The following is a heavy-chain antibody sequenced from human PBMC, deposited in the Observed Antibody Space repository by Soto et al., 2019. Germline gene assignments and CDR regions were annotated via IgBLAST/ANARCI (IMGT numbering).Heavy chain of an antibody. CDR3: ARETYGYYVGYFDP. CDR2: TYHSGKP. V-gene: IGHV4-30-2*01. J-gene: IGHJ5*02. D-gene: IGHD4-17*01. Sequence: QLQLQESGSRLVKSSETLSLTCAVSGDTISTGGYSWAWIRQPPGKALEWIGQTYHSGKPYYNPSVKRRVSVSLTRSKNQFSLKLGSVTSSDTAVHYCARETYGYYVGYFDPWRQGTLVTFSS. CDR1: GDTISTGGYS.